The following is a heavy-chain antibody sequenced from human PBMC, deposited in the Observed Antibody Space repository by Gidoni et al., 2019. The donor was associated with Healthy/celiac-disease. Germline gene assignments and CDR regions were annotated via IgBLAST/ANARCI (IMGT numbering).Heavy chain of an antibody. Sequence: EVQLVESGGGLVQPGGSLRLSCAASGFTVSSNYMSWVRQAPGKGLEWVSVIYSGGSTYYADSVKGRFTISRDNSKNTLYLQMNSLRAEDTAVYYCASADTYYYDSSGSKRWSAFDIWGQGTMVTVSS. CDR1: GFTVSSNY. D-gene: IGHD3-22*01. J-gene: IGHJ3*02. V-gene: IGHV3-66*01. CDR2: IYSGGST. CDR3: ASADTYYYDSSGSKRWSAFDI.